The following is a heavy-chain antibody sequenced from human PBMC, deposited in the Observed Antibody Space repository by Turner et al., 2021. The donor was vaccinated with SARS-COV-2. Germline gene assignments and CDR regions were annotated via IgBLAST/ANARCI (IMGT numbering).Heavy chain of an antibody. CDR3: ARHWEVAAAAYLARFDP. J-gene: IGHJ5*02. D-gene: IGHD6-13*01. CDR2: IYYSGGT. V-gene: IGHV4-39*01. Sequence: QLQLQESGPGLVKPSETLSLTCTVSGGSISRSSYYWGWIRQPPGKGLEWIGSIYYSGGTYYNPSLKSRVTISVDTSKNQFSLKLSSVTAADTAVYYCARHWEVAAAAYLARFDPWGQGTLVTVSS. CDR1: GGSISRSSYY.